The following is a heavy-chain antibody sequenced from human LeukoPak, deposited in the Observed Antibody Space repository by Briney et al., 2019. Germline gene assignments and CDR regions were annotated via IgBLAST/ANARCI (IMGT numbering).Heavy chain of an antibody. V-gene: IGHV1-69*04. CDR2: IIPILGIA. CDR1: GGTFSSYA. Sequence: ASVKVSCKASGGTFSSYAISWVRRAPGQGLEWMGRIIPILGIANYAQKFQGRVTITADKSTNTAYMELRSLRSDDTAMYYCARDYEGATRRDLFDPWGQGTLVTVSS. CDR3: ARDYEGATRRDLFDP. D-gene: IGHD1-26*01. J-gene: IGHJ5*02.